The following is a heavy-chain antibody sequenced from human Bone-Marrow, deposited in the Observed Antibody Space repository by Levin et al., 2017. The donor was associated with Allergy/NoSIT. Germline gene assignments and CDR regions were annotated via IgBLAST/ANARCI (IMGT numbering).Heavy chain of an antibody. CDR1: GFSFSNYG. J-gene: IGHJ3*01. Sequence: GESLKISCAASGFSFSNYGMHWVRQAPGKGLEWVAAISYDGNTKYYADSVKGRFTISRDNSKNALYLPMNSLRVEDTALYSCTKVRYNRNRSDPLDFWGQGTMVTVSS. CDR3: TKVRYNRNRSDPLDF. D-gene: IGHD1-1*01. CDR2: ISYDGNTK. V-gene: IGHV3-30*18.